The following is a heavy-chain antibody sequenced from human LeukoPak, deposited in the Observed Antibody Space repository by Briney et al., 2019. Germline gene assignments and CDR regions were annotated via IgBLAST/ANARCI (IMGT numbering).Heavy chain of an antibody. Sequence: SQTLSLTCTVSGGSISSGDYYWSWIRQPTGKGLEWIGYIYYSGSTYYNPSLKSRVTISVDTSKNQFSLKLSSVTAADTAVYYCSRSSGQLLLSWFDPWGQGTLVTVSS. J-gene: IGHJ5*02. CDR2: IYYSGST. V-gene: IGHV4-30-4*08. D-gene: IGHD2-2*01. CDR3: SRSSGQLLLSWFDP. CDR1: GGSISSGDYY.